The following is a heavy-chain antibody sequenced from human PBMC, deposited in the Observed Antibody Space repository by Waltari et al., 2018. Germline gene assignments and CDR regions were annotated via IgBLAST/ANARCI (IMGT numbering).Heavy chain of an antibody. Sequence: QLVESGGGVVKPGSSLRLSCEASGIRFSDSNRHWLRRAPGKGLECVSSISSKSTYIYYADSVRGRFSISRDNAENSLFLQMNNLRGEDTAVYYCARDTIFYGSGSYDPWGQGTRVTVSS. CDR3: ARDTIFYGSGSYDP. D-gene: IGHD3-10*01. CDR2: ISSKSTYI. J-gene: IGHJ5*02. CDR1: GIRFSDSN. V-gene: IGHV3-21*01.